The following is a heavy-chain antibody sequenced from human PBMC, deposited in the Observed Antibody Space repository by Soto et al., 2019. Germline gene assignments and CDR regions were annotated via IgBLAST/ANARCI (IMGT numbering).Heavy chain of an antibody. Sequence: GGSLRLSCAASGFTFSIFAMSWVRQSPGKGLEWVSTISGSGGCTYYADAVKGRFSISRDNSMGTLYLQMKSLRVEDTAIYYCAKEVSLGSTVDLGYWGQGTLVTVS. CDR3: AKEVSLGSTVDLGY. J-gene: IGHJ4*02. V-gene: IGHV3-23*01. CDR2: ISGSGGCT. D-gene: IGHD7-27*01. CDR1: GFTFSIFA.